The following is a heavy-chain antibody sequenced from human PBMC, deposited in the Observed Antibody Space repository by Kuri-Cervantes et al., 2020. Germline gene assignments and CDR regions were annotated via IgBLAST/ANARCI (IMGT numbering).Heavy chain of an antibody. CDR3: ARQARYDSSGPFDP. J-gene: IGHJ5*02. CDR1: GGSISSYY. Sequence: GSLRLSCTVSGGSISSYYWSWIRQPPGKGLEWIGYIYYSGSTNYNPSLKSRVTISVDTFKNQFSLKLRSVTAADTAVYYCARQARYDSSGPFDPWGQGTLVTVSS. V-gene: IGHV4-59*08. CDR2: IYYSGST. D-gene: IGHD3-22*01.